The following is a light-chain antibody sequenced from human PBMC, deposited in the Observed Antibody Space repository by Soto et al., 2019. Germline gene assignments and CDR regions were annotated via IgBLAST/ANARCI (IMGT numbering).Light chain of an antibody. CDR2: GAS. CDR3: QQYNSWPPLT. V-gene: IGKV3-15*01. CDR1: QSVSSN. J-gene: IGKJ4*01. Sequence: EIVMTQSPATLSVSPGERATLSCRASQSVSSNLAWYQQKPGQAPRLLIYGASTRATGIPARFSGSGSGTEFTLTISSLQSEDLAVYYCQQYNSWPPLTFGGWTKGEIK.